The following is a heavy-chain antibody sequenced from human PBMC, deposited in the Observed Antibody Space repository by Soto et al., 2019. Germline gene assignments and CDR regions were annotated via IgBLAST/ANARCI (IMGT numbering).Heavy chain of an antibody. V-gene: IGHV4-61*01. CDR2: IYYSGST. CDR3: ARDGGHYGSGSYGMDV. J-gene: IGHJ6*02. Sequence: TSETLSLTCTVSGGSVSSGSYYWSWIRQPPGKGLEWIGYIYYSGSTNYNPSLKSRVTISVDTSKNQFSLKLSSVTAADTAVYYCARDGGHYGSGSYGMDVWGQGTTVTVSS. CDR1: GGSVSSGSYY. D-gene: IGHD3-10*01.